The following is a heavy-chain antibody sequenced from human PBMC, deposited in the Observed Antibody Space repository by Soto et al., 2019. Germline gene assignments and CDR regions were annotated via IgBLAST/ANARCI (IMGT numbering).Heavy chain of an antibody. V-gene: IGHV1-3*01. D-gene: IGHD3-22*01. CDR3: TRAPLGIIVAPDF. CDR1: GYTFTSYA. Sequence: ASVKVSCKASGYTFTSYARHWVRQATGQRLEWMGWMNAGNKQQNYSQKFQGRVTVSRDTSTSTTYMELSSLTSEDTAVYYCTRAPLGIIVAPDFWGQGTLVTVSS. J-gene: IGHJ4*02. CDR2: MNAGNKQQ.